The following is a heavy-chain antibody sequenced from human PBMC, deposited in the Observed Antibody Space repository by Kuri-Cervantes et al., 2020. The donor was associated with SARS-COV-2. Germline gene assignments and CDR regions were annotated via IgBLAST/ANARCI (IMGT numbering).Heavy chain of an antibody. CDR2: IYYSGST. CDR3: ARSGPGIAVAGGNNWFDP. V-gene: IGHV4-61*05. D-gene: IGHD6-19*01. CDR1: CYSISSVYY. J-gene: IGHJ5*02. Sequence: GSLRLSCAVSCYSISSVYYWGWIRQPPGKGLEWIGYIYYSGSTNYNPSLNSRVTISVDTSKNQFSLKLSFVTAEDTAVYYCARSGPGIAVAGGNNWFDPWGQGTRVTVSS.